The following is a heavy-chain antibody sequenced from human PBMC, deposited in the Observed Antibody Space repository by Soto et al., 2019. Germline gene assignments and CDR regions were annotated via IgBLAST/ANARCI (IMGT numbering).Heavy chain of an antibody. D-gene: IGHD5-12*01. CDR2: IYHSGST. CDR3: ARAKIVATIQGAFDI. V-gene: IGHV4-4*02. Sequence: SETLSLTCAVSGGSIISSNCLSLFRHPPGKGLEWIGEIYHSGSTNYNPSLKSRVTISVDKSKNQFSLKLSSVTAADTAVYYCARAKIVATIQGAFDIWGQGTMVTVSS. J-gene: IGHJ3*02. CDR1: GGSIISSNC.